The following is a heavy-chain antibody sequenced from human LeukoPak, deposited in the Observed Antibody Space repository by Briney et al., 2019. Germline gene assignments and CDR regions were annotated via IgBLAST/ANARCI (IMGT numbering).Heavy chain of an antibody. CDR1: GFTFKRHA. J-gene: IGHJ4*02. Sequence: PGGSLRLSCAASGFTFKRHAMSWVRQAPGKGLEWVSAISGSGGNTYYADSVKGRFTISIDNSKNTLYLQMDRLRAEDTAVYYCAKESVAYWGQGTLVTVSS. CDR2: ISGSGGNT. CDR3: AKESVAY. V-gene: IGHV3-23*01.